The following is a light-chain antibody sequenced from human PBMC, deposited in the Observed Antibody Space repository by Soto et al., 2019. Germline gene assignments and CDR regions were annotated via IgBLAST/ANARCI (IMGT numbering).Light chain of an antibody. CDR3: SSNAGISNVI. CDR2: EVT. CDR1: SSDVGGYDY. J-gene: IGLJ2*01. V-gene: IGLV2-8*01. Sequence: QSALTQPPSASGSPGQSVTISCTGTSSDVGGYDYVSWYQQQSGKAPKLIIYEVTNRPSGVPDRFSGSKSGNTASLTVSGLQAEDEPDCYCSSNAGISNVIFGAGTKVTVL.